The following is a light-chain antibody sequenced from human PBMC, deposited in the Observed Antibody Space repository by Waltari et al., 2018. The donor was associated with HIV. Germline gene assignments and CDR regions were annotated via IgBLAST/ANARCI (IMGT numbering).Light chain of an antibody. CDR2: EVP. CDR1: SSDVGAYNL. Sequence: QSALTQPASVSGSPGQSITISCTGTSSDVGAYNLVSWYQQHPGKAPKRMIFEVPKRPSGVSDRFSGSRSGNTASLTISGLQAEDEGDYYCCSYTGTGVVFGGGTKLSVV. V-gene: IGLV2-23*02. J-gene: IGLJ2*01. CDR3: CSYTGTGVV.